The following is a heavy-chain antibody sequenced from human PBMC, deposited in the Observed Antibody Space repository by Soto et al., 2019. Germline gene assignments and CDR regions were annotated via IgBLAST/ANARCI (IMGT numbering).Heavy chain of an antibody. CDR2: MNPNSGNT. J-gene: IGHJ4*02. V-gene: IGHV1-8*01. CDR1: GYTFTSYD. CDR3: ARDLAAADY. Sequence: GASVNISCKASGYTFTSYDINWVRQATGRGLEWMGWMNPNSGNTGYAQKFQGRVTMTRNTSISTAYMELSSLRSDDTAVYYCARDLAAADYWGQGTLVTVSS. D-gene: IGHD6-13*01.